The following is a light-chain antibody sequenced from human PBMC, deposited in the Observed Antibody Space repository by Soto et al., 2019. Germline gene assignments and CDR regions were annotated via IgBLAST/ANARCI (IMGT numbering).Light chain of an antibody. CDR1: QSVSSSY. J-gene: IGKJ5*01. CDR3: QQYGSSPPIT. Sequence: VMTPSPATLSVSPGERATLSCRASQSVSSSYLAWYQQKPGQAPRLLIYGASSRATGIPDRFSGSGSGTDFTLTISRLEPEDFAVYDCQQYGSSPPITFGQGTRVEIK. V-gene: IGKV3-20*01. CDR2: GAS.